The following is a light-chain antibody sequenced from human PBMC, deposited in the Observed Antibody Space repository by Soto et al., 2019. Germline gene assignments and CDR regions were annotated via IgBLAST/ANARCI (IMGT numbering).Light chain of an antibody. CDR3: LLYYGDSHLVV. CDR2: STG. J-gene: IGLJ2*01. CDR1: TGAVTSGSY. V-gene: IGLV7-43*01. Sequence: QAVVTQEPSLTVSPGGTVTLTCASSTGAVTSGSYPSWFQQKPGQAPRALIYSTGDKHPWTPARFSASLLGDKAALTLSGVQAEDEGDYYCLLYYGDSHLVVFGGGIKLTVL.